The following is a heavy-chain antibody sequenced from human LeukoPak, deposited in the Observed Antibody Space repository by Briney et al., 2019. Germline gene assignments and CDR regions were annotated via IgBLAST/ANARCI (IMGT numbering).Heavy chain of an antibody. V-gene: IGHV3-30*18. CDR3: AKDTATASYYYYMDV. J-gene: IGHJ6*03. D-gene: IGHD4-11*01. CDR1: GFTFSSYG. Sequence: GRSLRLSCAASGFTFSSYGTHWVRQAPGKGLEWVAVISYDGSNKYYADSVKGRFTISRDNSKNTLYLQMNSLRAEDTAVYYCAKDTATASYYYYMDVWAKGPRSPSP. CDR2: ISYDGSNK.